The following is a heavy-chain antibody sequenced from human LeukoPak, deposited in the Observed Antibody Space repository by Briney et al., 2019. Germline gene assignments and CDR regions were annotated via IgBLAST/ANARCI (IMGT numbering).Heavy chain of an antibody. D-gene: IGHD4-17*01. V-gene: IGHV4-4*07. J-gene: IGHJ2*01. CDR3: ARDDHRLTTVPYKYFDL. Sequence: SETLSLTCTVSGDSISSYFWSWIRQPAGKGLEWIGRTYDSGSTNYNPSLKSRVTMSIDTSKNQFSLKLRSVTAADTAVYYCARDDHRLTTVPYKYFDLWSRGTLVTVSS. CDR2: TYDSGST. CDR1: GDSISSYF.